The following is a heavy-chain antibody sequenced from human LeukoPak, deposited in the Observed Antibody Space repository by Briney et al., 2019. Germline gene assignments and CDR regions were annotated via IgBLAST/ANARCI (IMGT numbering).Heavy chain of an antibody. D-gene: IGHD3-22*01. CDR2: IRYDGSNK. CDR1: GFTFSSYG. V-gene: IGHV3-30*02. J-gene: IGHJ4*02. CDR3: ARGGVGSSGYYYLGY. Sequence: GGSLRLSCAASGFTFSSYGMHWVRQAPGKGLEWVAFIRYDGSNKYYADSVKGRFTISRDNSKNTLYLQMNSLRAEDTAVYYCARGGVGSSGYYYLGYWGQGTLVTVSS.